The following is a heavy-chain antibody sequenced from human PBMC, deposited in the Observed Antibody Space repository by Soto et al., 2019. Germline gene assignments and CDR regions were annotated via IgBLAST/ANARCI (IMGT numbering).Heavy chain of an antibody. V-gene: IGHV6-1*01. CDR3: AKGDNLGPKTGYAFDP. CDR2: TYYRSKWIH. D-gene: IGHD5-12*01. J-gene: IGHJ5*02. CDR1: GDSVSSSSAA. Sequence: PSQTLSLTCDISGDSVSSSSAAWNWIRQSPSRGLEWLGRTYYRSKWIHECTLSMESRIIINPDTSNNQFSLQLNSVTPEDTAVYFCAKGDNLGPKTGYAFDPWGQGIMVTVSS.